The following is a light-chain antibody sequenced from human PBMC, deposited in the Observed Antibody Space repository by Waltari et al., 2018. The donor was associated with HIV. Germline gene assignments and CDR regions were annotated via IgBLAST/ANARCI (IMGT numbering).Light chain of an antibody. CDR3: QSYDSSLSVHYV. CDR2: GNS. J-gene: IGLJ1*01. V-gene: IGLV1-40*01. CDR1: SSNIGAGYA. Sequence: QSVLTQPPSVSGAPGQRVTISCTGSSSNIGAGYAVHWYQQLPGTAPKLLIYGNSNRPSGVPDRFSGSKSGTSASLAITGLQAEDEADYYCQSYDSSLSVHYVFGTGTKVTVL.